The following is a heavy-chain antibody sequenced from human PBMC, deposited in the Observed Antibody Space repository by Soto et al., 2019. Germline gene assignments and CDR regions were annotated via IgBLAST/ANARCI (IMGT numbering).Heavy chain of an antibody. V-gene: IGHV4-30-2*01. CDR3: AREVDYYGSGSYSDDAFDI. CDR1: GGSISSGGYS. J-gene: IGHJ3*02. CDR2: MYHSGST. D-gene: IGHD3-10*01. Sequence: SETLSLTCAVSGGSISSGGYSWSWIRQPPGKGLEWIGYMYHSGSTYYNPSLKSRVTISIDRSKNQFSLKLSSVTAADTAVYYCAREVDYYGSGSYSDDAFDIWGQGTMVTVSS.